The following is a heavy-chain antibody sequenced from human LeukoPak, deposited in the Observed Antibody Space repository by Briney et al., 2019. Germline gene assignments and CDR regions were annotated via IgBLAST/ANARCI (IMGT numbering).Heavy chain of an antibody. D-gene: IGHD2-21*02. V-gene: IGHV1-46*01. CDR2: INPSGGST. J-gene: IGHJ3*02. CDR3: ARDFDPRGDCYAFDI. Sequence: ASVKVSCKASGYTFTNYGISWVRQAPGQGLEWMGIINPSGGSTSYAQKFQGRVTMTRDTSTSTVYMELSSLRSEDTAVYYCARDFDPRGDCYAFDIWGQGTMVTVSS. CDR1: GYTFTNYG.